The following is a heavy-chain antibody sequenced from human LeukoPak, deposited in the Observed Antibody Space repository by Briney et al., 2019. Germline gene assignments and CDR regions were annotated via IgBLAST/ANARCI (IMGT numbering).Heavy chain of an antibody. Sequence: GGSLRLSYAASGFTFSSYEMNWVRQAPGKGLEWISYISGSGTTIYYADSVKGRFTISRDNAKNSLYLQMNSLRAEDTAVYYCARRGYNYGYGDYWGQGTLVTVSS. CDR2: ISGSGTTI. D-gene: IGHD5-18*01. V-gene: IGHV3-48*03. CDR1: GFTFSSYE. CDR3: ARRGYNYGYGDY. J-gene: IGHJ4*02.